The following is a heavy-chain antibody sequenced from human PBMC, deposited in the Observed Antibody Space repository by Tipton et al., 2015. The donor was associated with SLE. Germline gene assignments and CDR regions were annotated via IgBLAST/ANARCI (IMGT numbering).Heavy chain of an antibody. CDR1: GGSISSSSYY. J-gene: IGHJ4*02. V-gene: IGHV4-39*01. Sequence: TLSLTCTVSGGSISSSSYYWCWIRQPPGKGLGWIGRIYYSGSTYYNPSLKSRVTISVDTSKNQFSLKLSSVTAADTAVYYCAGKTGITLYRSIAGDLSDYWGQGTLVTVSS. CDR3: AGKTGITLYRSIAGDLSDY. CDR2: IYYSGST. D-gene: IGHD6-6*01.